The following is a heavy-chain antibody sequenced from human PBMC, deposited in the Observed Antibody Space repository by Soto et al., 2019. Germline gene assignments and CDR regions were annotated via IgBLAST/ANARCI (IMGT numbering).Heavy chain of an antibody. Sequence: QMQLVQSGPEVKKPGTSVKVSCKASGFTFTSSAVQWVRQARGQRLEWIGWIVVGSGNTNYAQKFQERVTITRDMSTSTAYMELSSLRSEDTAVYYCAVQTGTPYYYYGMDVWGQGTTVTVSS. V-gene: IGHV1-58*01. CDR2: IVVGSGNT. D-gene: IGHD1-1*01. CDR1: GFTFTSSA. J-gene: IGHJ6*02. CDR3: AVQTGTPYYYYGMDV.